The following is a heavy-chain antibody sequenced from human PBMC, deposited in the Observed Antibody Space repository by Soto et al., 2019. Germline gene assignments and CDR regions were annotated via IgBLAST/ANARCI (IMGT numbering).Heavy chain of an antibody. CDR3: AREELGGTFVS. Sequence: ASVKVSCKASGGTFSRYVISWVRQAPGQGLEWMGGIIPIFGTANYAQKFQGRVTITADESTSTAYMELSSLRSEDTALYFCAREELGGTFVSWGQGTLVTGSS. V-gene: IGHV1-69*13. CDR2: IIPIFGTA. D-gene: IGHD1-26*01. CDR1: GGTFSRYV. J-gene: IGHJ5*01.